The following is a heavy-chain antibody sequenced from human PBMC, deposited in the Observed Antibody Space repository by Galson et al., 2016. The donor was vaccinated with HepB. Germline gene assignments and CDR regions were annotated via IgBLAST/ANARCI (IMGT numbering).Heavy chain of an antibody. J-gene: IGHJ5*01. Sequence: TLSLTCNISSGSISTGGYYWRWIRQHPGKGLEWIGHIYYSGSTSYNPSLKSRLSISLDTSKNQFSLNLSSVTVADTAVYYCARRISGYFNSWGQGTLVTVSS. D-gene: IGHD3-22*01. V-gene: IGHV4-31*03. CDR2: IYYSGST. CDR3: ARRISGYFNS. CDR1: SGSISTGGYY.